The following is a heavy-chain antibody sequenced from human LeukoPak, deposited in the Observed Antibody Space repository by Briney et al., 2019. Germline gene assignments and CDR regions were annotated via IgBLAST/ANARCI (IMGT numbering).Heavy chain of an antibody. D-gene: IGHD3-22*01. CDR1: GGTFSNYA. V-gene: IGHV1-69*04. J-gene: IGHJ4*02. CDR3: ARAAYYDSSGYYPGLDY. Sequence: VASVKVSCKASGGTFSNYAINWVRQAPGQGLEWMGRIIPILGIANCAQKFQGRVTITADKSTSTAYMELSSLRSEDTAVYYCARAAYYDSSGYYPGLDYWGQGALVTVSS. CDR2: IIPILGIA.